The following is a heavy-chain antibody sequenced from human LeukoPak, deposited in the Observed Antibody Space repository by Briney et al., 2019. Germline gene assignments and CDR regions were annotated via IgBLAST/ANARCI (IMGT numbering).Heavy chain of an antibody. J-gene: IGHJ4*02. CDR3: ARQGRHIAAAGTYFDY. CDR1: GYSFTSYW. CDR2: IYPGDSDT. V-gene: IGHV5-51*01. D-gene: IGHD6-13*01. Sequence: GVSLKISCKGSGYSFTSYWIGWVRQMPGKGLEWMGIIYPGDSDTRYSPSFQGQVTISADKSISTAYLQWSSLKASDTAMYYCARQGRHIAAAGTYFDYWGQGTLVTVSS.